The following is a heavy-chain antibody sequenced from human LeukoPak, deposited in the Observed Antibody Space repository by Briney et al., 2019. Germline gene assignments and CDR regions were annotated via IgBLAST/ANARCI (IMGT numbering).Heavy chain of an antibody. CDR1: GYTFTSYD. CDR3: ATGGLLWFGEYY. Sequence: GASVKVSCKASGYTFTSYDINWVRQATGQGLEWMGWMNPNSGNTGYAQKFQGRVTMTEDTSTDTAYMELSSLRSEDTAVYYCATGGLLWFGEYYWGQGTLVTVSS. CDR2: MNPNSGNT. V-gene: IGHV1-8*01. D-gene: IGHD3-10*01. J-gene: IGHJ4*02.